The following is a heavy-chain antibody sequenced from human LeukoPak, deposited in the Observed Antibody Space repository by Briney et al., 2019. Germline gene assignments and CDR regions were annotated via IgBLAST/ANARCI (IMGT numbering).Heavy chain of an antibody. D-gene: IGHD6-6*01. V-gene: IGHV3-74*01. J-gene: IGHJ4*02. CDR2: ISPTGSTT. CDR3: ARGPNSNWSGLDF. CDR1: GFSFSGHW. Sequence: PGGSLRLSCTASGFSFSGHWMHRARPLPGKGLVWVSRISPTGSTTSYADSVKGRFTVSRDNAKNTLYLQVNNLRAEDTAVYYCARGPNSNWSGLDFWGQGTLLTVSS.